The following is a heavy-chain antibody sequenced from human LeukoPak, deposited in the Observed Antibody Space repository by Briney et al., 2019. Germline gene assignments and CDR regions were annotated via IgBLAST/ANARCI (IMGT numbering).Heavy chain of an antibody. J-gene: IGHJ5*02. Sequence: PSETLSLTCTVSGGSISSYYWSWIRQPPGKGLEWIGYIYYSGSTNYNPSLKSRVTISVDTSKNQFSLKLSSVTAADTAVYYCARDRDYYGSGSYYVGWLDPWGQGTLVTVSS. D-gene: IGHD3-10*01. V-gene: IGHV4-59*01. CDR1: GGSISSYY. CDR2: IYYSGST. CDR3: ARDRDYYGSGSYYVGWLDP.